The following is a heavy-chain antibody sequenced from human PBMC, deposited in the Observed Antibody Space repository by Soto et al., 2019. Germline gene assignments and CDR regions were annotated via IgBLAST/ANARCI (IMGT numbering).Heavy chain of an antibody. CDR2: IYYSGST. Sequence: PSETLSLTCTVSGGSIISYYCIFIRHPPLKGLEWIVYIYYSGSTNYNPSLKSRVTISVDTSKNQFSLKLSSVTAADTAVYYCARATDYSNYNNWFDPWGQGTLVTVSS. CDR1: GGSIISYY. D-gene: IGHD4-4*01. J-gene: IGHJ5*02. CDR3: ARATDYSNYNNWFDP. V-gene: IGHV4-59*01.